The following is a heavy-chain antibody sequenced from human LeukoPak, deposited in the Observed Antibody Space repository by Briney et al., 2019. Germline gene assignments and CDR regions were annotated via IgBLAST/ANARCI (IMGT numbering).Heavy chain of an antibody. CDR1: GYTFTDYD. D-gene: IGHD6-13*01. J-gene: IGHJ4*02. CDR3: ARDQGSLTRSWYTGY. V-gene: IGHV1-2*06. Sequence: GASVKVSCKASGYTFTDYDIHWVRQAPGQGLQWMGRINPKSGGTHYAQKFEDRVTMTRDVFINTAYMDLSSLTPDDTAVYFCARDQGSLTRSWYTGYWGQGTQVTVSS. CDR2: INPKSGGT.